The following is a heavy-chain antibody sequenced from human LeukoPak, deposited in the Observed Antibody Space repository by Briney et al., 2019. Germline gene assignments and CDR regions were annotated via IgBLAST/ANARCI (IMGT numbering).Heavy chain of an antibody. V-gene: IGHV1-2*02. D-gene: IGHD6-13*01. CDR3: ARVFIAAAGTDY. CDR1: GYTFTGYY. J-gene: IGHJ4*02. Sequence: ASVKVSCKASGYTFTGYYMHWVRQAPGQGLEWMGWINPSSGGTNYAQKFQGRVTMTRDTSISTAYMELSRLRSDDTAVYYCARVFIAAAGTDYWGQGTLVTVSS. CDR2: INPSSGGT.